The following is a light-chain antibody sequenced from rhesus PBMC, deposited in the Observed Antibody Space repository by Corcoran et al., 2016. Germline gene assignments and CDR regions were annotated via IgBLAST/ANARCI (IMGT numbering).Light chain of an antibody. Sequence: DIQMTQSPSSLSASVGDRVTITCQASQGISSWLAWYQQKPGKAPKLLIYAASNLQSGVPSRFSGSGAGTDFTLTISSLQPKDFATYYCQQHNSYPHGFGQGAKVEIK. CDR3: QQHNSYPHG. J-gene: IGKJ2*01. CDR2: AAS. CDR1: QGISSW. V-gene: IGKV1-33*02.